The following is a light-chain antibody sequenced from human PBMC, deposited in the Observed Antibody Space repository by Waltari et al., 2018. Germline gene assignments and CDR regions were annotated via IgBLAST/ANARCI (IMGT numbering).Light chain of an antibody. J-gene: IGKJ4*01. CDR2: DTS. Sequence: EIVLTQSPGTLSLSPGERATLSCRASQTVRTTYLAWYQQKPGQAPTLVIHDTSSRATGIPDRFSGSGSGTECSLTISSLEPEDFAVYYCQQYDISPLTFGGGTKVETK. V-gene: IGKV3-20*01. CDR1: QTVRTTY. CDR3: QQYDISPLT.